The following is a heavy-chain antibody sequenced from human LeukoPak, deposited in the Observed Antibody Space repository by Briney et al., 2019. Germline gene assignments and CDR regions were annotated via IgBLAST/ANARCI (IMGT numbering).Heavy chain of an antibody. D-gene: IGHD3-16*01. Sequence: SETLSLTCAVSGGSISSGEYSWTWIRQPPGKGLEWIGFIYRSGSTYYSPSLKSRVTISVDRSKTQFSLELTSVTAADTAVYFCARSRRGYWYFDLWGRGTLVSVSS. V-gene: IGHV4-30-2*01. CDR3: ARSRRGYWYFDL. CDR2: IYRSGST. CDR1: GGSISSGEYS. J-gene: IGHJ2*01.